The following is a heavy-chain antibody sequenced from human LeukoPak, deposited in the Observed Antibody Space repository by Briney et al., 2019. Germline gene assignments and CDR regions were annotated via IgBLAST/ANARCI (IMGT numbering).Heavy chain of an antibody. CDR2: ISSSSSAI. V-gene: IGHV3-48*02. CDR1: GFIFSNYR. CDR3: GRGMTTIDS. D-gene: IGHD4-17*01. Sequence: PGGSLRLSCAASGFIFSNYRMNWVRQAPGKGLEWVSYISSSSSAIYYADSVKGRFTISRDNAKNSLYLQMNSLRDEDTAVYYCGRGMTTIDSWGRGTLVTVSS. J-gene: IGHJ4*02.